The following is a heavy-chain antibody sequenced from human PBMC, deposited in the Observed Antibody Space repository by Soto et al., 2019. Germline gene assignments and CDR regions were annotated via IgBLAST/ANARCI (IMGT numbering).Heavy chain of an antibody. CDR1: GGSFSNYG. Sequence: QVQVVQSGAEVKKPGSSVKVSCKASGGSFSNYGISWVRQAPGQGLEWMGGIIPVFGTPHYAQKFQDRVPITEDESTSTVYMEVSSLTTEATAVYYCARGDATKIIVTTYYGLDVWGQGTTVTVSS. J-gene: IGHJ6*02. CDR2: IIPVFGTP. D-gene: IGHD3-22*01. CDR3: ARGDATKIIVTTYYGLDV. V-gene: IGHV1-69*12.